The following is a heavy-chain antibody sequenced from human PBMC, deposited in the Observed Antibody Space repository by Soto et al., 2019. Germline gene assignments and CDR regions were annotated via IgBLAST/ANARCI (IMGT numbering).Heavy chain of an antibody. J-gene: IGHJ4*02. D-gene: IGHD3-10*01. V-gene: IGHV5-10-1*01. CDR3: ARRPGSGILTMTPFDY. CDR2: LDPSCSYT. Sequence: GDSQNISCTGSGYSFTSYWIRWVRQMPGKGLEWMGRLDPSCSYTNYSPSFQGHLTISADKSITTAYLQWSSLKASDTAMYYCARRPGSGILTMTPFDYWGQGTLVTVSS. CDR1: GYSFTSYW.